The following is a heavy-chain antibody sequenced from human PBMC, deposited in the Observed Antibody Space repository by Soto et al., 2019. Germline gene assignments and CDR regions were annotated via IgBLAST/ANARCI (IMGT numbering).Heavy chain of an antibody. V-gene: IGHV1-2*02. D-gene: IGHD6-13*01. Sequence: ASVKVSCKASGYTFTGYYLHWVRQAPGQGLEWMGWINPKSGGTKYAQNFHGRVTMTRDTSISTAYMDLSRLRSDDTAVYYCARRLSPTDLNSSGTRDYYNWCGPWGQGTRVTVAS. CDR2: INPKSGGT. J-gene: IGHJ5*02. CDR1: GYTFTGYY. CDR3: ARRLSPTDLNSSGTRDYYNWCGP.